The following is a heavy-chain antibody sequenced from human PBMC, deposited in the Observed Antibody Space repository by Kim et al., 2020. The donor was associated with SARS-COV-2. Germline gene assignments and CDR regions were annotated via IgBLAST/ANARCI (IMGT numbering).Heavy chain of an antibody. CDR3: ARGRRQQLVPGAYYYGMDV. CDR2: ISYDGSNK. J-gene: IGHJ6*02. Sequence: GGSLRLSCAASGFTFSSYAMHWVRQAPGKGLEWVAVISYDGSNKYYADSVKGRFTISRDNSKNTLYLQMNSLRAEDTAVYYCARGRRQQLVPGAYYYGMDVWGQGTTVTVSS. CDR1: GFTFSSYA. D-gene: IGHD6-13*01. V-gene: IGHV3-30-3*01.